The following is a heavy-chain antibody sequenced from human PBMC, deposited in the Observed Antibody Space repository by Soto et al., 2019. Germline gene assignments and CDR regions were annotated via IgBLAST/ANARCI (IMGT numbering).Heavy chain of an antibody. Sequence: EVQLLESGGGLVQPGGSLRLSCAASGFTFSSYAMNWVRQAPGKGLEWVLGISGSGDSTHYADAVKGRFTISRDNSKNTLYLQMNSLRAEDTAVYYCAKQEPYSNSWYEIDYWGQGTLVIVST. V-gene: IGHV3-23*01. CDR3: AKQEPYSNSWYEIDY. J-gene: IGHJ4*02. CDR1: GFTFSSYA. CDR2: ISGSGDST. D-gene: IGHD6-13*01.